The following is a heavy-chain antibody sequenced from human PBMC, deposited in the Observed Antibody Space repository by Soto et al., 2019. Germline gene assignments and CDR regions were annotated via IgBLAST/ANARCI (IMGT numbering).Heavy chain of an antibody. D-gene: IGHD4-17*01. V-gene: IGHV3-33*01. CDR2: WYEGRNK. CDR1: GFTFSSYG. CDR3: ATPDYGGKYVDC. J-gene: IGHJ4*01. Sequence: QVQLVESGGGVVHPGRSLRLSCAASGFTFSSYGMHLWYEGRNKYYADSVKSRVTVARDNSKNTLYLQMNSLRDEDTAVDYCATPDYGGKYVDCCGQATLVIVSS.